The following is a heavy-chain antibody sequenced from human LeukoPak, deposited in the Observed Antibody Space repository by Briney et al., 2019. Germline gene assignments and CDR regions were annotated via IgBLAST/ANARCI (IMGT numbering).Heavy chain of an antibody. D-gene: IGHD3-3*01. CDR3: ARESSYYDFWSGSLSYGMDV. CDR1: GFTFSTYA. V-gene: IGHV3-30-3*01. CDR2: ISYHGSNK. Sequence: PGGSLRLSCVASGFTFSTYAMHWVRQAPGKGLEWVALISYHGSNKYYADSVKGRFTISRDNAKNSLYLQMNSLRAEDTAVYYCARESSYYDFWSGSLSYGMDVWGQGTTVTVSS. J-gene: IGHJ6*02.